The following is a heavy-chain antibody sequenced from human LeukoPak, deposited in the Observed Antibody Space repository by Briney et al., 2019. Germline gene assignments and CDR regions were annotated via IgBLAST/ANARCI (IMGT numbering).Heavy chain of an antibody. D-gene: IGHD3-3*01. CDR2: TNPNSGGT. CDR3: ARGSRPGVVNHDAFDI. Sequence: ASLKVSCKVSGYTFTGYYIHWVRQAPGQGLEWMGWTNPNSGGTNYAQKFQGRVTMTRDTSISTAYMELSSLRSDDTAVYYCARGSRPGVVNHDAFDIWGQGTMVTVSS. V-gene: IGHV1-2*02. J-gene: IGHJ3*02. CDR1: GYTFTGYY.